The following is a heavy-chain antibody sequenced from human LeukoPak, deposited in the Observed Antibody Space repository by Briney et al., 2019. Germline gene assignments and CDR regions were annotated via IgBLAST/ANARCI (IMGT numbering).Heavy chain of an antibody. V-gene: IGHV3-30*18. CDR2: ISYDGSNK. D-gene: IGHD3-10*01. CDR1: GFTFSSYG. J-gene: IGHJ4*02. CDR3: AKDRFPYYGSGSYQKAYRGYFDY. Sequence: GGSLRLSCAASGFTFSSYGMHWVRQAPGKGLEWVAVISYDGSNKYYADSVKGRFTISRDNSKNTLYLQMNSLRAEDTAVYYCAKDRFPYYGSGSYQKAYRGYFDYWGQGTLVTVSS.